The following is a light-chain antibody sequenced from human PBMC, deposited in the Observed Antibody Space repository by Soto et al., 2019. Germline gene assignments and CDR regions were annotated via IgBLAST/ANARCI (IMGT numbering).Light chain of an antibody. CDR1: HNDICTYDY. V-gene: IGLV2-14*03. Sequence: QSVLTQPTSVSWSPGQSITISCTGNHNDICTYDYVSWYQQHPGRAPRLLIYGVTTRPSGISDRFSASKSGLTASLTISGLQPEDEADYYCSSFTSNSIYVFGPGTKVTVL. CDR3: SSFTSNSIYV. J-gene: IGLJ1*01. CDR2: GVT.